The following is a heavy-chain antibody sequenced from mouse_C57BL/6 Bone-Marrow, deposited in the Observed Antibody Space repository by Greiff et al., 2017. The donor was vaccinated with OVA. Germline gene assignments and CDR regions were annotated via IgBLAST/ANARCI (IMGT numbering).Heavy chain of an antibody. CDR1: GFTFSSYA. CDR2: ISDGGSYT. J-gene: IGHJ2*01. Sequence: EVKVVESGGGLVKPGGSLKLSCAASGFTFSSYAMSWVRQTPEKRLEWVATISDGGSYTYYPDNVKGRFTISRDNAKNNLYLQMSHLKSEDTAMYYCARAITGSFDYWGQGTTLTVSS. V-gene: IGHV5-4*03. D-gene: IGHD4-1*01. CDR3: ARAITGSFDY.